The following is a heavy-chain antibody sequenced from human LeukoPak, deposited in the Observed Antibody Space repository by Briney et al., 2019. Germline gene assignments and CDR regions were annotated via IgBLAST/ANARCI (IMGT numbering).Heavy chain of an antibody. CDR2: ISAYNGNT. Sequence: ASVKVSCKASGYTFTSYGISWVRQAPGQGLEWMGWISAYNGNTNYAQKFQGRFTMTRDTSISTAYMDLSRLTSDDTAVYYCARDFGYYDRSGPFDYWGQGTLVTVSS. V-gene: IGHV1-18*01. J-gene: IGHJ4*02. CDR3: ARDFGYYDRSGPFDY. CDR1: GYTFTSYG. D-gene: IGHD3-22*01.